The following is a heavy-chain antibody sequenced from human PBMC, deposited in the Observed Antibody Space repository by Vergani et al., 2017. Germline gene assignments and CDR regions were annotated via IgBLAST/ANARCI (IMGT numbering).Heavy chain of an antibody. D-gene: IGHD6-6*01. CDR2: INHSGST. J-gene: IGHJ4*02. V-gene: IGHV4-34*01. CDR3: ASSDEYSSSLGL. Sequence: QVQLQQWGAGLLKPSETLSLTCAVYGGSFSGYYWSWIRQPPGKGLEWIGEINHSGSTNYNPSLKRRVTISVDTSKNQFSLKLSSVTAADPAVYYCASSDEYSSSLGLWGQGTLVTVSS. CDR1: GGSFSGYY.